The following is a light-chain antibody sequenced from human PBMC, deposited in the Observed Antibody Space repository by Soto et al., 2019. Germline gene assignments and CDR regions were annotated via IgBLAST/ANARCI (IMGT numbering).Light chain of an antibody. CDR2: GTS. Sequence: EVVMTQSPATLSVSLGERATLSCRATQSVGDNVAWYQQKPGQAPRLLIYGTSTRATGIPARFSGSGSLIEFTLTISSLQSEDSAVYYCQQYNNWPRTFGQGTKLEIK. V-gene: IGKV3-15*01. CDR1: QSVGDN. J-gene: IGKJ2*01. CDR3: QQYNNWPRT.